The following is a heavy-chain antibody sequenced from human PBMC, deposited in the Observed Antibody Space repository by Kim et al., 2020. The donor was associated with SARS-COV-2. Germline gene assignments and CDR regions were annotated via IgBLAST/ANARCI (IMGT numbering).Heavy chain of an antibody. D-gene: IGHD3-9*01. CDR1: GFTFSSYW. V-gene: IGHV3-7*01. J-gene: IGHJ4*02. Sequence: GGSLRLSCAASGFTFSSYWMSWVRQAPGKGLEWVANIKQDGSEKYYVDSVKGRFTISRDNAKNSLYLQMNSLRAEDTAVYYCARVPRLRYFDWLSSPAAKPTRFDYWGQGTLVTVSS. CDR2: IKQDGSEK. CDR3: ARVPRLRYFDWLSSPAAKPTRFDY.